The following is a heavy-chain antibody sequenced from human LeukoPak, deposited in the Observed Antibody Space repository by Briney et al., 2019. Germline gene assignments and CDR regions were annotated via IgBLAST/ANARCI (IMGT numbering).Heavy chain of an antibody. V-gene: IGHV4-34*01. D-gene: IGHD2-15*01. CDR3: GREGKLNYGILVS. Sequence: SETLSLTCAVYGGFDIYYWTIVRQPPGKGLEWIGETTFRGKTNYNPSLKSRVTISVDRTTQQFSLRLTSVTAADTAVYYCGREGKLNYGILVSWGQGTLVTASS. CDR2: TTFRGKT. J-gene: IGHJ5*02. CDR1: GGFDIYY.